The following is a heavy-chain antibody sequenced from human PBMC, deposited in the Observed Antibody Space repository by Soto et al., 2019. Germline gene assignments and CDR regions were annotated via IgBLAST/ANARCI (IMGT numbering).Heavy chain of an antibody. J-gene: IGHJ4*02. D-gene: IGHD6-6*01. CDR2: IIPIFGTA. Sequence: SVKVSCKASGGTFSSYAISWVRQAPGQGLEWMGGIIPIFGTANYAQKFQGRVTITADKSTSTAYMELSSLRAEDTAVYYCARGSGMTPRPGDDWSQGTQVTVSS. CDR3: ARGSGMTPRPGDD. V-gene: IGHV1-69*06. CDR1: GGTFSSYA.